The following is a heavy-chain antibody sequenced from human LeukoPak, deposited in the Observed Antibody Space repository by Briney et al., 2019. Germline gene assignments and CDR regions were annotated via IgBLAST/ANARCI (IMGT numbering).Heavy chain of an antibody. D-gene: IGHD1-1*01. CDR1: GFNFGGYW. J-gene: IGHJ4*02. V-gene: IGHV3-7*02. Sequence: GGSLRLACAASGFNFGGYWMSWVSQAPGKGLEWVANIKQDGSEKYYVDSVKGRFTISRDNAENSLFLEMNSLRVDDTAVYYCVSTATFDYWGQGTLVSVYS. CDR2: IKQDGSEK. CDR3: VSTATFDY.